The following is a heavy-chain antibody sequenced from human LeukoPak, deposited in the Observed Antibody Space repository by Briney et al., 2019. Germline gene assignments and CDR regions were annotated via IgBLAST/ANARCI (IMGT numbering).Heavy chain of an antibody. V-gene: IGHV3-7*01. CDR2: IKQDGSEK. J-gene: IGHJ3*02. CDR3: ARVQAGTTAKFDAFDI. D-gene: IGHD1-7*01. Sequence: GGSLRLSCAASGFTFSSYWMSWVRRAPGKGLEWVANIKQDGSEKYYVDSVKGRFTISRDNAKNSLYLQMNSLRAEDTAVYYCARVQAGTTAKFDAFDIWGQGTTVTVSS. CDR1: GFTFSSYW.